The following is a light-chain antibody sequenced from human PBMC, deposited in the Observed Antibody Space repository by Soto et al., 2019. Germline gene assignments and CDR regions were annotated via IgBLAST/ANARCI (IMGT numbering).Light chain of an antibody. V-gene: IGKV3-15*01. Sequence: EMVLTQSPDTLSLSPGERATLSCKASQSVSSSYLAWYQQRPGQAPRLLIHGASTRATGVPARFSGSRSGPEFTLTINSLQSEDFAIYYCQPYNNWPLTFGGGTKV. CDR1: QSVSSSY. J-gene: IGKJ4*01. CDR2: GAS. CDR3: QPYNNWPLT.